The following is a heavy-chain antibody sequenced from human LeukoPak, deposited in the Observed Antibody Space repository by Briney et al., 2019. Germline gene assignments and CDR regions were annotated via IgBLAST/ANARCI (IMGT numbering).Heavy chain of an antibody. Sequence: PSGTLSLTCAVYGGSFSGYYWSWIRQPPGKGLEWIGEINHSGSTNYNPYTSKNQFSLKLSSVTAADTAVYYCYRGVVWGVGCYYYYMDVWGKGTTVTISS. CDR1: GGSFSGYY. D-gene: IGHD3-10*01. CDR3: YRGVVWGVGCYYYYMDV. V-gene: IGHV4-34*01. CDR2: INHSGST. J-gene: IGHJ6*03.